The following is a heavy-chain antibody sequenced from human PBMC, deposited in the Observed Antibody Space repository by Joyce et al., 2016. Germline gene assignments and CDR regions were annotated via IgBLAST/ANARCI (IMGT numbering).Heavy chain of an antibody. Sequence: QVQLQESGPGLVKPSETLSLTCTVSSGSINTNYWSWIRQSPGKGLEWVGYIHYSGTTRNNPSLKSRVTMSVDTSKNQFSLKLTSVTAADTAVYYCARHTYSYGLKWFDPWGQGTLVTVSS. CDR3: ARHTYSYGLKWFDP. CDR1: SGSINTNY. CDR2: IHYSGTT. J-gene: IGHJ5*02. V-gene: IGHV4-59*08. D-gene: IGHD5-18*01.